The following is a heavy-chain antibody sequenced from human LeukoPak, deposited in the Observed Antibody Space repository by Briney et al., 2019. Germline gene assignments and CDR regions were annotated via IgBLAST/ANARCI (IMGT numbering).Heavy chain of an antibody. V-gene: IGHV1-46*01. CDR3: ARDQRFYDFWSGYYGGDFDY. D-gene: IGHD3-3*01. CDR1: GYTFTSYD. Sequence: ASVKVSCKASGYTFTSYDINWVRQATGQGLEWMGIINPSGGSTSYAQKFQGRVTMTRDTSTSTAYMELSSLRSEDTAVYYCARDQRFYDFWSGYYGGDFDYWGQGTLVTVSS. CDR2: INPSGGST. J-gene: IGHJ4*02.